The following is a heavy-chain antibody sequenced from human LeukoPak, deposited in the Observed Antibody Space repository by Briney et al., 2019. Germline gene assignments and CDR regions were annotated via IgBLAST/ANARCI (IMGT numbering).Heavy chain of an antibody. CDR3: ARDSGSYYAFDY. V-gene: IGHV3-21*01. D-gene: IGHD1-26*01. Sequence: GGSLRLSCAASGFXFSTYSMNWVRQAPGKGLEWVSSISSGSGYIYYADSVKGRFTISRDNAKNSLYLQMNSLRAEDTAVYYCARDSGSYYAFDYWGQGTLVTVSS. J-gene: IGHJ4*02. CDR1: GFXFSTYS. CDR2: ISSGSGYI.